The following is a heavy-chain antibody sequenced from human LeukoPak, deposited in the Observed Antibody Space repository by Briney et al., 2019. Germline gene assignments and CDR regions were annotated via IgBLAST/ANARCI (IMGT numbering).Heavy chain of an antibody. CDR3: ARRTTFAY. CDR1: GGSISSYY. Sequence: SETLSLTCTVSGGSISSYYWSWIRQPPGKGLEGIGDIYYSGSTNYNPSLKSRVTISVDTSKTQFSLKLSSVTAADTAVYYCARRTTFAYWGQGTLVTVSS. CDR2: IYYSGST. V-gene: IGHV4-59*08. D-gene: IGHD1-14*01. J-gene: IGHJ4*02.